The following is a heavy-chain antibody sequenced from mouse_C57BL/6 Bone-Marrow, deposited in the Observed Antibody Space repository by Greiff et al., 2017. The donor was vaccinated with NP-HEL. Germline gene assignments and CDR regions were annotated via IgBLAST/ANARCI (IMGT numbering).Heavy chain of an antibody. V-gene: IGHV1-69*01. CDR3: AIEPLYYGNPAWFAY. CDR2: IDPSDSYT. D-gene: IGHD2-1*01. CDR1: GYTFTSYW. Sequence: QVQLQQPGAELVMPGASVKLSCKASGYTFTSYWMHWVKQRPGQGLEWIGEIDPSDSYTNYNQKFKGKSTLTVDKSSSTAYMQLSSLTSEDSAVYYCAIEPLYYGNPAWFAYWGQGTLVTVSA. J-gene: IGHJ3*01.